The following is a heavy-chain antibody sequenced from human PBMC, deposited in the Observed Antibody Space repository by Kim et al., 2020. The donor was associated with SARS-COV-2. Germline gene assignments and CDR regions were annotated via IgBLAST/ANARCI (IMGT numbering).Heavy chain of an antibody. CDR2: ISGISSTT. CDR1: GFTLSLYS. CDR3: ARANYSACAP. V-gene: IGHV3-48*04. D-gene: IGHD1-26*01. J-gene: IGHJ4*03. Sequence: GGSLRLSCATSGFTLSLYSMNWVRQAPGKGLEWVSYISGISSTTKHADSVKGRFTISRDNTNNSLFLQMNDLRAEDTAVYFCARANYSACAPCGPGTQVT.